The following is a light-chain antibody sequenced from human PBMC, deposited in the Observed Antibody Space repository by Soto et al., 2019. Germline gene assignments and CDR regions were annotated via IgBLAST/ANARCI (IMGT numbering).Light chain of an antibody. CDR3: SSYTSSSTYV. J-gene: IGLJ1*01. V-gene: IGLV2-14*01. Sequence: QSVLTQPASLSGSPGQSITISCTGTSRDVGGHNYVSWYQQYPGKAPKVMIYEVTNRPSGVSNRFSGSKSGNTASLTISGLQTDDEADYYCSSYTSSSTYVFGTGTKVTVL. CDR1: SRDVGGHNY. CDR2: EVT.